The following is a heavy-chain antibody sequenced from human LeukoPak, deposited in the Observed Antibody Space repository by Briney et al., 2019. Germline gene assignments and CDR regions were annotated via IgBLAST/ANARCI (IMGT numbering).Heavy chain of an antibody. D-gene: IGHD3-10*01. V-gene: IGHV3-21*01. CDR2: ISSSSNYI. Sequence: PGGSLRLSCAASGLTFSSYSMNWVRQAPGKGLEWVSSISSSSNYIYYADSVKGRFTISRDNAKNSLYLQMNSLRAEDTAVYYCARVPHAMVRGVIITEFYFDYWGQGTLVTVSS. CDR1: GLTFSSYS. J-gene: IGHJ4*02. CDR3: ARVPHAMVRGVIITEFYFDY.